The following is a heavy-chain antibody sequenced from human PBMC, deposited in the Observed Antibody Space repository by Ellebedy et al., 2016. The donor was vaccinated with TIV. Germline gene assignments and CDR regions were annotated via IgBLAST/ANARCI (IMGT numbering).Heavy chain of an antibody. CDR2: IYPGDSDT. Sequence: PGGSLRLSCTGSGANYFTYWIGWVRQMPGKGLEWMGIIYPGDSDTRYSPSFEGQVTISADKSINTAFLQWNSLKASDSATYYCAAGMMVDGGLYFDYWGQGTQVTVSS. CDR1: GANYFTYW. J-gene: IGHJ4*02. V-gene: IGHV5-51*01. CDR3: AAGMMVDGGLYFDY. D-gene: IGHD2-8*01.